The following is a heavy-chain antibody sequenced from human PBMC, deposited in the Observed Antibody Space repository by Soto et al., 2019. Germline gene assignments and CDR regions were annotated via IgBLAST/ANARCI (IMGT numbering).Heavy chain of an antibody. CDR1: GYKFTSYD. V-gene: IGHV1-8*01. CDR2: MNPNSGNT. Sequence: ASVKVSCKFSGYKFTSYDISWVRQASGQGLEWMGWMNPNSGNTDSAQSFQGRVTMTRDTSVSTAYMELSSLKSEDTAVYYCASPSQLVGPYHYYGMDIWGKGTTVTVSS. D-gene: IGHD6-13*01. J-gene: IGHJ6*04. CDR3: ASPSQLVGPYHYYGMDI.